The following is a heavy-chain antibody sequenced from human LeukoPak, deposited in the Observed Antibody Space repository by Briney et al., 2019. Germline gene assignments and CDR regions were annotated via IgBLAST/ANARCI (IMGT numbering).Heavy chain of an antibody. CDR2: ISSSSSTI. CDR1: RFTFSSYS. CDR3: ARAQERAYYYYYMDV. J-gene: IGHJ6*03. Sequence: GGSLRLSCAASRFTFSSYSMNWVRQAPGKGLEWVSYISSSSSTIYYADSVKGRFTISRDNAKNSLYLQMNSLRAEDTAVYYCARAQERAYYYYYMDVWGKGTTVTVSS. V-gene: IGHV3-48*01.